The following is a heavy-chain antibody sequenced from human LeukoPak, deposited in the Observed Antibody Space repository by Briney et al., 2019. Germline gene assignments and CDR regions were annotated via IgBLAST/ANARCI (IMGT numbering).Heavy chain of an antibody. D-gene: IGHD6-13*01. CDR1: GGSISSYY. V-gene: IGHV4-59*08. J-gene: IGHJ4*02. Sequence: SETLSLTCTVSGGSISSYYWSWIRQPPGKGLEWIESIYYSGSTNYNPSLKSRVTISVDTSKNQCSLKLSSVTAADTAVYYCGRARSRVIAAAQWGQGTLVTVSS. CDR3: GRARSRVIAAAQ. CDR2: IYYSGST.